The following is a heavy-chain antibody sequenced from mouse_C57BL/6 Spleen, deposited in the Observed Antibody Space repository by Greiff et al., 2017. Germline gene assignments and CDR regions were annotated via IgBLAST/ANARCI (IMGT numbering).Heavy chain of an antibody. J-gene: IGHJ4*01. D-gene: IGHD3-3*01. CDR2: IYPGGGYT. CDR1: GYTFTNYW. Sequence: QVQLQQSGAELVRPGTSVKMSCKASGYTFTNYWIGWAKQRPGHGLEWIGDIYPGGGYTNYNEKFKGKATLTADKSSSTAYMQFSSLTSEDSAIYYCARGDLYYAMDYWGQGTSVTVSS. CDR3: ARGDLYYAMDY. V-gene: IGHV1-63*01.